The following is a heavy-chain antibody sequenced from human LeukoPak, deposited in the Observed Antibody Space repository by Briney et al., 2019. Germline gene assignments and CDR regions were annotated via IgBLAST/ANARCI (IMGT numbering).Heavy chain of an antibody. V-gene: IGHV4-34*01. J-gene: IGHJ4*02. CDR2: INHSGST. Sequence: SETLSLTCAVYGGSFSGYYWSWIRQPPGKGLEWIGEINHSGSTNYNPSLKSRATISVDTSKNQFSLKLSSVTAADTAVYYCARGPRWLPFDYWGQGTLVTVSS. D-gene: IGHD5-24*01. CDR1: GGSFSGYY. CDR3: ARGPRWLPFDY.